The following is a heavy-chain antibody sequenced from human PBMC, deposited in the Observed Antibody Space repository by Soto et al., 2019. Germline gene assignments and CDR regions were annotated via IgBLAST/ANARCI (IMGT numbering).Heavy chain of an antibody. V-gene: IGHV3-23*01. CDR1: GFTFTSYG. D-gene: IGHD3-9*01. CDR2: IRGDGGQT. CDR3: ARDVGLDSDDFFAY. J-gene: IGHJ4*02. Sequence: GGSLRLSCTASGFTFTSYGMGWVRQAPGKGLQWVSTIRGDGGQTHYTDSVKGRFSISRDNSKNTVYLQMDSLRAEDTAMYFCARDVGLDSDDFFAYWGQGAQVTVSS.